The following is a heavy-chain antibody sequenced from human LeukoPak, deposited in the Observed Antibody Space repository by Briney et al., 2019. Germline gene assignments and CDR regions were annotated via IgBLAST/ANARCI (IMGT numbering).Heavy chain of an antibody. D-gene: IGHD7-27*01. CDR2: INHSGDT. CDR3: ASPTGEATR. Sequence: PSETLSLTCAVYGGSLRGYYWSWVRQPPGKGLEWIGEINHSGDTNYNPSLKSRVTMSVDMSKSQFSLKLTSVTAADTAMYYCASPTGEATRWGQGTLVTVSS. CDR1: GGSLRGYY. J-gene: IGHJ4*02. V-gene: IGHV4-34*01.